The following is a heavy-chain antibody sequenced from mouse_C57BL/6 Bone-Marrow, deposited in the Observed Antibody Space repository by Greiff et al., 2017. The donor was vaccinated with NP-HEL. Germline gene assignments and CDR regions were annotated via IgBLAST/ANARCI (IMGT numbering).Heavy chain of an antibody. CDR3: AREGYDGPAWFAY. Sequence: EVKLMESGGGLVKPGGSLKLSCAASGFTFSSYAMSWVRQTPEKRLEWVATLSDGGSYTYYPDNVKGRFTISRDNAKNNLYLQMSHLKSEDTAMYYCAREGYDGPAWFAYWGQGTLVTVSA. J-gene: IGHJ3*01. D-gene: IGHD2-3*01. V-gene: IGHV5-4*01. CDR1: GFTFSSYA. CDR2: LSDGGSYT.